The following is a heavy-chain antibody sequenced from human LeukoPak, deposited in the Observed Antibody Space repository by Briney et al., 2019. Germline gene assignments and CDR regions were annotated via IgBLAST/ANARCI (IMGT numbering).Heavy chain of an antibody. V-gene: IGHV4-59*08. D-gene: IGHD4-17*01. CDR2: FYYNGVT. CDR3: ARHESYGDANWFDP. CDR1: GGSITGYY. J-gene: IGHJ5*02. Sequence: SETLSLTCTVSGGSITGYYCSWIRQSPGKGLEWIGYFYYNGVTNYNPSLRSRVTISVDTSKNQFSLKLSSVTAADTAVYYCARHESYGDANWFDPWGQGTLVTVSS.